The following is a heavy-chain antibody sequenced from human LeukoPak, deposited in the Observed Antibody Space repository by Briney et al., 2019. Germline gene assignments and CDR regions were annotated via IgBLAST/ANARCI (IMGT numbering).Heavy chain of an antibody. CDR2: ITNSGNSK. CDR1: EFTFSSYS. Sequence: GGSLRLSCAASEFTFSSYSMNWVRQAPGKGLEWVSYITNSGNSKSYADSVKGRFTISRDNTKNSLYLQMNGLRAEDTAVYYCARRRYNWNAIDYWGQGTLVTVSS. D-gene: IGHD1-20*01. J-gene: IGHJ4*02. CDR3: ARRRYNWNAIDY. V-gene: IGHV3-48*01.